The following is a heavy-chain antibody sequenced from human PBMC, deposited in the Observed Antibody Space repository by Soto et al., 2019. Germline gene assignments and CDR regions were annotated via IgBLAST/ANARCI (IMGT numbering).Heavy chain of an antibody. J-gene: IGHJ4*02. Sequence: EVQLVESGGGLVKPGGSLGLSCAASGLTFKNVWMHWVRQAPGKGLEWVGRIKSKADGETTDYTEPVQGRFTISRDDSKNTLYLQMNSLKPGDKAVYYCNDYYDFWGGHTPLWGQGTLVTVSS. CDR3: NDYYDFWGGHTPL. D-gene: IGHD3-3*01. CDR1: GLTFKNVW. V-gene: IGHV3-15*07. CDR2: IKSKADGETT.